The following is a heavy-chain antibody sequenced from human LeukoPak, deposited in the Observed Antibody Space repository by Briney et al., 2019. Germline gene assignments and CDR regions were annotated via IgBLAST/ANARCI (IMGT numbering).Heavy chain of an antibody. CDR3: AKYGNSGWVIDN. J-gene: IGHJ4*02. Sequence: SETLSLTCAVYGGSFSGYYWSWIRQPPGKGLEWIGEINHSGSTNYNPSLKSRVTISVDTSKNQFSLKLSSVTAADTALYFCAKYGNSGWVIDNWGQGTLVTVSS. CDR2: INHSGST. CDR1: GGSFSGYY. V-gene: IGHV4-34*01. D-gene: IGHD6-19*01.